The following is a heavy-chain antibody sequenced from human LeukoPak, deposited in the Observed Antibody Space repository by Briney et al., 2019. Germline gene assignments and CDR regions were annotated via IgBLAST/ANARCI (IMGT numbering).Heavy chain of an antibody. J-gene: IGHJ4*02. CDR3: ARGRVTNRITIYY. Sequence: GASVKVSCKASGYTLTSYDINWVRQATGQGLEWMGWMNPNSGNTGYAQKFQGRVTMTRNTSISTAYMELSSLRSEDTAVYYCARGRVTNRITIYYWGQGTLVTVSS. D-gene: IGHD3-3*01. V-gene: IGHV1-8*01. CDR2: MNPNSGNT. CDR1: GYTLTSYD.